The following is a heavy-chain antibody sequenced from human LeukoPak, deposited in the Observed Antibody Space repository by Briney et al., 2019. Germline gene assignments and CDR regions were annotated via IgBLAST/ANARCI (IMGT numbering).Heavy chain of an antibody. D-gene: IGHD3-22*01. CDR3: ARVSYSSGPFEY. V-gene: IGHV4-59*01. J-gene: IGHJ4*02. CDR2: IYYSGST. CDR1: GGSISSSF. Sequence: PSETLSLTCTVSGGSISSSFWSWLRQPPGQGLEWIGSIYYSGSTNYNPSLESRVTISVHTSKKQFSLKLSSVTAADTAVYYCARVSYSSGPFEYWGQGTLVTVSS.